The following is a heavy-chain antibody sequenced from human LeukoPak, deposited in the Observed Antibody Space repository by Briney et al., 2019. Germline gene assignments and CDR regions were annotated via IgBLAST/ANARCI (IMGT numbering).Heavy chain of an antibody. CDR2: INPNSGGT. J-gene: IGHJ5*02. Sequence: ASVKVSCKASGYTFTGYYMHWVRQAPGQGLEWMGWINPNSGGTNYAQKIQGRVTMTRDTSISTAYMELSRLRSDDTAVYYCARDLGEVPGGGFDPWGQGTLVTVSS. CDR1: GYTFTGYY. V-gene: IGHV1-2*02. D-gene: IGHD2-21*01. CDR3: ARDLGEVPGGGFDP.